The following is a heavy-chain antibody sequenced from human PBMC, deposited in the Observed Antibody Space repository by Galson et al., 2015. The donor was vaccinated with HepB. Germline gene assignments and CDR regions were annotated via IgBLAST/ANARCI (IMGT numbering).Heavy chain of an antibody. Sequence: SLRLSCAASGFTFSSYSMHWVRQAPGKGLEYVSAISSNGGSTYYANSVKGRFTISRDNSKNTLYLQMGSLRAEDMAVYYCARDREQWLENYYFEYWGRGTLVTVSS. CDR1: GFTFSSYS. CDR3: ARDREQWLENYYFEY. J-gene: IGHJ4*02. D-gene: IGHD6-19*01. V-gene: IGHV3-64*01. CDR2: ISSNGGST.